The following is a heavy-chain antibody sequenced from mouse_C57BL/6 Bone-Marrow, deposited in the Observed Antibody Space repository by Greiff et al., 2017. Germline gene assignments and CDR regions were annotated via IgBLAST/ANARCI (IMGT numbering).Heavy chain of an antibody. D-gene: IGHD1-1*01. CDR3: ARDYGSSYWYFDV. CDR2: IYPRDGSP. Sequence: VQLKESGPELVKPGASVKLSCKASGYTFTSYDINWVKQRPGQGLEWIGWIYPRDGSPKYNEKFKGKATLTVDTSSSTAYMELHSLTSEDSAVYFCARDYGSSYWYFDVWGTGTTVTVSS. V-gene: IGHV1-85*01. J-gene: IGHJ1*03. CDR1: GYTFTSYD.